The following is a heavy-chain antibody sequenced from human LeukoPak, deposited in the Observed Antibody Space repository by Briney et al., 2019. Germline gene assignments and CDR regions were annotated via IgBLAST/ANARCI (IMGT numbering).Heavy chain of an antibody. V-gene: IGHV1-8*03. CDR2: MNPNSGNT. Sequence: ASVKVSCKASGYTFTSYDINWVRQATGQGLEWMGWMNPNSGNTGYAQKFQGRVTITRNTSISTAYMELSSLRSKDTAVYYCARLNEAAAGTLYYYYYYMDVWGKGTTVTVSS. CDR3: ARLNEAAAGTLYYYYYYMDV. D-gene: IGHD6-13*01. CDR1: GYTFTSYD. J-gene: IGHJ6*03.